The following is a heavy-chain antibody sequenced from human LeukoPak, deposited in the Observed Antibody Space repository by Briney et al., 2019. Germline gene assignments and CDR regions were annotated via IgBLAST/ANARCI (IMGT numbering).Heavy chain of an antibody. CDR2: ISGSGGST. CDR3: SLPPPRLRLQISYYFDY. V-gene: IGHV3-23*01. CDR1: GVTFSSYG. D-gene: IGHD5-24*01. Sequence: PGGSLRLSCAASGVTFSSYGMSWVRQAPGKGLEWDSAISGSGGSTYYADSVKGRFPISRDNSKNTLYLQMHSLIAADTAVYYSSLPPPRLRLQISYYFDYWGQGTLVTVSS. J-gene: IGHJ4*02.